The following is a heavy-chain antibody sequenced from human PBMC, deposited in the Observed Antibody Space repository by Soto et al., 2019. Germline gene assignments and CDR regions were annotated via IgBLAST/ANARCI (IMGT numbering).Heavy chain of an antibody. CDR3: ARYHYYDTRWFDP. CDR2: IYSSGTS. V-gene: IGHV4-39*01. Sequence: QPQLQESGLGLVKPSETLSLTCSVSGGSVRSTNYYWGWIRQPPGKELEWIGNIYSSGTSYYNPSLQSRATLSVDSSKDQFSLKLTSVTAADTAVYYCARYHYYDTRWFDPWGQGILVTVSS. CDR1: GGSVRSTNYY. D-gene: IGHD3-22*01. J-gene: IGHJ5*02.